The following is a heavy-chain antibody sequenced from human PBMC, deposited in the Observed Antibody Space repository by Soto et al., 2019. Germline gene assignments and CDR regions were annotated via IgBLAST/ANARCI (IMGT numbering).Heavy chain of an antibody. CDR1: GFTFSGAW. Sequence: EVHLVESGGGPVKPGGSLRISCAASGFTFSGAWMSWVRQAPGKGLEWVGRIKSKFDGGRIDYAASVKGRFSISRDDSANTVFLQMNSLKPEDAGVYFCTTHVTGPPRAIDYWGQGTLVTVAS. J-gene: IGHJ4*02. CDR2: IKSKFDGGRI. CDR3: TTHVTGPPRAIDY. D-gene: IGHD1-20*01. V-gene: IGHV3-15*01.